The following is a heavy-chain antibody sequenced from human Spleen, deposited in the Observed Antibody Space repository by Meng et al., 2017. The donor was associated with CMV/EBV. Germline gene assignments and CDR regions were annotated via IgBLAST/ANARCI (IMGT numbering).Heavy chain of an antibody. J-gene: IGHJ6*02. Sequence: GGSLRLSCVASGFSFDDYGMAWVRQAPEKGLEWVSSINWNSGSIGYADSVKGRFTISRDNAKNSLYLQMNSLRAEDTAVYYCAKNRKPVWSGYQYYYYGMDVWGQGTTVTVSS. CDR3: AKNRKPVWSGYQYYYYGMDV. V-gene: IGHV3-20*04. CDR1: GFSFDDYG. D-gene: IGHD3-3*01. CDR2: INWNSGSI.